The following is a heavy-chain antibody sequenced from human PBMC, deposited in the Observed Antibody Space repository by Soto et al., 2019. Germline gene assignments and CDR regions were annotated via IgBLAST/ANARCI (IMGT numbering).Heavy chain of an antibody. J-gene: IGHJ4*02. Sequence: EVQLVESGGGLVKPGGSLRLSCAASGFTFSSYSMNWVRQAPGKGLEWVSSISSSSSYIYYADSVKGRFTISRDNAKNSLYPQMNSLRAEDTAVYYCATSIAARNSGFDYWGQGTLVTVSS. CDR1: GFTFSSYS. CDR3: ATSIAARNSGFDY. V-gene: IGHV3-21*01. CDR2: ISSSSSYI. D-gene: IGHD6-6*01.